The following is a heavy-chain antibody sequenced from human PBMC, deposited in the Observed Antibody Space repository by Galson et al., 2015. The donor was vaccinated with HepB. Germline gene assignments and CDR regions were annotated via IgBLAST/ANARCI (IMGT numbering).Heavy chain of an antibody. Sequence: SVKVSCKVSGYTLTELSMHWVRQAPGKGLEWMGGFDPEDGETIYAQKFQGRVTMTEDTSTDTAYMELSSLRSENTAVYYCATDGVRQQLAYFDYWGQGTLVTVSS. CDR3: ATDGVRQQLAYFDY. V-gene: IGHV1-24*01. CDR2: FDPEDGET. CDR1: GYTLTELS. J-gene: IGHJ4*02. D-gene: IGHD6-13*01.